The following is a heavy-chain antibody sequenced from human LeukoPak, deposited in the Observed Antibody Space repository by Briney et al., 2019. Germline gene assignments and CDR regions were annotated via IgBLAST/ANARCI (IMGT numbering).Heavy chain of an antibody. CDR1: GYTFTGYY. CDR3: AREWLIVVTGTGHLDY. Sequence: ASVKVSCKASGYTFTGYYMHWVRQAPGQGLEWMGWISANSGGTNYAQKFQGRVTMTRDTTISTAYMELSSLRSDDTAVYYCAREWLIVVTGTGHLDYWGQGTLVTVSS. D-gene: IGHD6-19*01. V-gene: IGHV1-2*02. CDR2: ISANSGGT. J-gene: IGHJ4*02.